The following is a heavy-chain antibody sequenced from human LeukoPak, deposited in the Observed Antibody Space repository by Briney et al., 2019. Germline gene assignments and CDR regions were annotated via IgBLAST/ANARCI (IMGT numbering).Heavy chain of an antibody. J-gene: IGHJ6*03. CDR3: ASHSNYYYYYMDV. CDR2: ISSTSSYI. Sequence: PGGSLRLSCAASGFSFITYNMNWVRQAPGKGLEWVSSISSTSSYIYYADSVKGRFTISRDNAKNSLYLQMNSLRAEDTAVYYCASHSNYYYYYMDVWGKGTTVTVSS. D-gene: IGHD2-21*01. V-gene: IGHV3-21*04. CDR1: GFSFITYN.